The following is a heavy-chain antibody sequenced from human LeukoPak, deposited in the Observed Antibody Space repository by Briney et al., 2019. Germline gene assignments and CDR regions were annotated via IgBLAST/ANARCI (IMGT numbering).Heavy chain of an antibody. CDR1: GYSFTSYW. J-gene: IGHJ4*02. CDR2: IFPGDSDT. V-gene: IGHV5-51*01. CDR3: ARFGGYGGNDVNFDY. D-gene: IGHD3-16*01. Sequence: GESLKISCKGSGYSFTSYWMGWVRQMPGKGLGWMGIIFPGDSDTTYSPAFEGQVTISADKYISTAYLQWSRLKASDTATYYRARFGGYGGNDVNFDYWGQGTLVTVSS.